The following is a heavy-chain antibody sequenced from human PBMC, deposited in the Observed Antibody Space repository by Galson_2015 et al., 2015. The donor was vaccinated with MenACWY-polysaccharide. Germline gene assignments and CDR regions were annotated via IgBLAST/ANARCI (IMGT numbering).Heavy chain of an antibody. CDR1: GFSLITTGVG. CDR3: AHVMITFGGVIGDDAFDV. D-gene: IGHD3-16*01. J-gene: IGHJ3*01. V-gene: IGHV2-5*02. CDR2: IYWDGDN. Sequence: PALVNPTQPLTLTCTFSGFSLITTGVGVNWIRQPPGKALEWLAVIYWDGDNRYSPSLRSRLTVTKDTSKNQVVLTMTNMDPVDTATYYCAHVMITFGGVIGDDAFDVWGQGTMVTVSS.